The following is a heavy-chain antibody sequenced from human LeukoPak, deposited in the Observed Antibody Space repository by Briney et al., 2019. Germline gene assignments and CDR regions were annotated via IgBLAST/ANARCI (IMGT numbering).Heavy chain of an antibody. J-gene: IGHJ4*02. V-gene: IGHV3-30*18. CDR1: GFTFSSYG. D-gene: IGHD6-13*01. Sequence: PGRSLRLSCAASGFTFSSYGMHWVRQAPGKGLEWVAVISYDGSNKYYADSVKGRFTISRDNSKNTLYLQMNSLRAEDTAVYYCAKKRSSGTRLAAAPTWGQRTLVTVSS. CDR2: ISYDGSNK. CDR3: AKKRSSGTRLAAAPT.